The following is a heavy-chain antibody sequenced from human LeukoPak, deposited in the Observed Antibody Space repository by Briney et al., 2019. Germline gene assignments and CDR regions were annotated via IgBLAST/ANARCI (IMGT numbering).Heavy chain of an antibody. CDR3: AREVRDGYNPRVDY. CDR1: GGSISSYY. J-gene: IGHJ4*02. D-gene: IGHD5-24*01. Sequence: SETLSLTCTVSGGSISSYYWSWIRQPPGKGLEWIGYIYDSGGTNYNPSLKSRVTISVDTSKNQFSLKLSSVTAADTAVYYCAREVRDGYNPRVDYWGQGTLVTVSS. CDR2: IYDSGGT. V-gene: IGHV4-59*12.